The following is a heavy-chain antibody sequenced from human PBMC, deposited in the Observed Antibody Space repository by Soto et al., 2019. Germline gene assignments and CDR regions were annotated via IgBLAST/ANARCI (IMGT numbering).Heavy chain of an antibody. J-gene: IGHJ4*02. D-gene: IGHD6-19*01. CDR2: IKQDGSEK. V-gene: IGHV3-7*01. CDR3: ARDRRAVAGTGGFDY. CDR1: GFTFSSYW. Sequence: GGSLRLSCAASGFTFSSYWMSWVRQAPGKGLEWVANIKQDGSEKYYVDSVKGRFTISRDNAKNSLYLQMNSLRAEDTAVYYCARDRRAVAGTGGFDYWGQGTLVTVSS.